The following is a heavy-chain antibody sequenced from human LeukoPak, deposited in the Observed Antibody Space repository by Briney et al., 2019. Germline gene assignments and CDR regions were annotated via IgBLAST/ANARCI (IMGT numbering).Heavy chain of an antibody. CDR1: GYTLTELS. Sequence: ASVKVSFKVSGYTLTELSMHWVRQAPGKGREWMGGFDPEDGETIYAQKFQGRVTMTEDTSTDTAYMELSSLRSEDTAVYYCAGFGEFMSDFDYWGQGTLVTVSS. V-gene: IGHV1-24*01. D-gene: IGHD3-10*01. CDR2: FDPEDGET. CDR3: AGFGEFMSDFDY. J-gene: IGHJ4*02.